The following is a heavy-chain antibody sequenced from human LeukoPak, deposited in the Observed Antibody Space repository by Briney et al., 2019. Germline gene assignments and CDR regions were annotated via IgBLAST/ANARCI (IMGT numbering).Heavy chain of an antibody. J-gene: IGHJ4*02. D-gene: IGHD6-13*01. CDR3: ERFYWYARSFDY. Sequence: GGSLRLSCAASGFTFSSYWMHWVRQAPGKGLVWVSRINSDGSSTSYADSVKGRFTISRDNAKNKRYLQMNSLRAEDTAVYYCERFYWYARSFDYWGRGTLVTVSS. V-gene: IGHV3-74*01. CDR2: INSDGSST. CDR1: GFTFSSYW.